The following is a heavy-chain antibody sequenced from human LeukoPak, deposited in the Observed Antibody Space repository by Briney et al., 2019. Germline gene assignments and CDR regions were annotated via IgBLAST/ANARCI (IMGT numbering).Heavy chain of an antibody. J-gene: IGHJ4*02. V-gene: IGHV3-23*01. CDR3: AKNYDILTGYYSRFDY. CDR1: GFTFSSYA. D-gene: IGHD3-9*01. Sequence: GGSLRLSCAASGFTFSSYAMSWVRQAPGKELEWVSAISGSGGSTYYADSVKGRFTISRDNSKNTLYLQMNSLRAEDTAVYYCAKNYDILTGYYSRFDYWGQGTLVTVSS. CDR2: ISGSGGST.